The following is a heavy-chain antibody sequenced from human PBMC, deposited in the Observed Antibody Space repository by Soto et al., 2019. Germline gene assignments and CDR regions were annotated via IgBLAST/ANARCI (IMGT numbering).Heavy chain of an antibody. CDR1: GDSISSDGYH. J-gene: IGHJ4*02. V-gene: IGHV4-30-4*01. CDR3: ARAPVGMDSINFFDH. D-gene: IGHD2-8*01. CDR2: IYNGGRT. Sequence: SETLSLTCTVSGDSISSDGYHWSWIRQSPGKGLEWIGYIYNGGRTFYRPSLESRINMSLDATKNSYSLRLTSVTAADTAAYYCARAPVGMDSINFFDHWGQGILVTVSS.